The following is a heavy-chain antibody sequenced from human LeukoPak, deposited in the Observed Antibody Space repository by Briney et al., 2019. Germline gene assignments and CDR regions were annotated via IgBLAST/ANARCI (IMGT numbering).Heavy chain of an antibody. CDR3: AREGLRVEMATTRYYYYGMDV. J-gene: IGHJ6*02. CDR2: INHSGST. CDR1: GGSFSGYY. D-gene: IGHD5-24*01. Sequence: SETLSLTCAVYGGSFSGYYWSWIRQPPGKGLEWIGEINHSGSTNYNPSLKSRVTISVDTSKTQFSLKLSSVTAADTAVYYCAREGLRVEMATTRYYYYGMDVWGQGTTVTVSS. V-gene: IGHV4-34*01.